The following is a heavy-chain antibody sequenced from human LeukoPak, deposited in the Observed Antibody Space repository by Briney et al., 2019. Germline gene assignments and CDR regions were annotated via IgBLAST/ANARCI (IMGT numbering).Heavy chain of an antibody. J-gene: IGHJ4*02. V-gene: IGHV3-23*01. CDR1: GFTFSSYA. D-gene: IGHD5-18*01. CDR2: ISGSGGST. CDR3: AKDRPYSYGHNTDPDGYFDY. Sequence: GGSLRLSCAASGFTFSSYAMSWVRQAPGKGLEWVSPISGSGGSTYYADSVKGRFTISRDNSKNTLYLQMNSLRAEDTAVYYCAKDRPYSYGHNTDPDGYFDYWGQGTLVTVSS.